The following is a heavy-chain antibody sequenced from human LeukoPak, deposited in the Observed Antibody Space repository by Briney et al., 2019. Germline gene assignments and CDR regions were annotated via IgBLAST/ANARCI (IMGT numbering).Heavy chain of an antibody. CDR3: AKDGSGYSYSDY. CDR2: IRSDGNNK. V-gene: IGHV3-30*02. J-gene: IGHJ4*02. CDR1: GFTFSSYG. Sequence: PGGSLGLSCAASGFTFSSYGMHWVRQAPGKGLEWVAFIRSDGNNKYYADSVKVRFTISRDNSKNTLYLQMNSLRSEDTAVYYCAKDGSGYSYSDYWGQGTLVTVSS. D-gene: IGHD5-18*01.